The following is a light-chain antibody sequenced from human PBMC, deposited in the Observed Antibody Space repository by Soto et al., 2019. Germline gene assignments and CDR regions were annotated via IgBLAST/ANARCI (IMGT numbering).Light chain of an antibody. Sequence: EIVLTQSPGTLSLSPGERATLSCRASQSISSSYLTWYQQKPGQAPRLIIYGASSRATGIPDRFSGSGSGTDFTLTISRLEPEDFAVYYCQQYGSSFRYTFGQGTKLEIK. V-gene: IGKV3-20*01. CDR1: QSISSSY. CDR3: QQYGSSFRYT. CDR2: GAS. J-gene: IGKJ2*01.